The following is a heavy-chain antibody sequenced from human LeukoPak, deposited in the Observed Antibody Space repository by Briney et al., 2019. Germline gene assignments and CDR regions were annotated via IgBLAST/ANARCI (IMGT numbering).Heavy chain of an antibody. CDR3: ARGGYVKYYFDY. Sequence: GRSLRLSRAASGFTFSGFGIHWVRQAPGEGLEWVTLIMYDGSNKYYADSVKGRFTISRDNSKNTVYLQMDSLRAEDTAVYYCARGGYVKYYFDYWGQGTLVTVSS. J-gene: IGHJ4*02. D-gene: IGHD5-12*01. CDR1: GFTFSGFG. CDR2: IMYDGSNK. V-gene: IGHV3-33*01.